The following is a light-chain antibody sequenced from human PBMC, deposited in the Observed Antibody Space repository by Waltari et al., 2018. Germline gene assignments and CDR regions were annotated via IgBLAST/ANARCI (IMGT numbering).Light chain of an antibody. V-gene: IGLV2-14*03. J-gene: IGLJ2*01. CDR3: SSYISSSTLEL. CDR2: DVS. CDR1: SSDVGAYNY. Sequence: QSALTQPASVSGSPGQSITISCTGTSSDVGAYNYVSWYQQHPGKAPKLIIFDVSDRPSGVSSRFSGSKSGNTASLTISGLQAQDEAEYYCSSYISSSTLELFGGGTSLTVL.